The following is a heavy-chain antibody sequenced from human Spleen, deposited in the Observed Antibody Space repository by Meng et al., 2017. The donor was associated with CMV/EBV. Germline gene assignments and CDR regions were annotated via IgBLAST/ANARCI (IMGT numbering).Heavy chain of an antibody. Sequence: TCSVSGGSFSSRSSYWGWMRRSPGKGLEWIGLIYYSGRTTYNPSLESRVTISIDRSKNQFSLRANSVTSADTAVYYCARGSNGWFDPWGQGTLVTVSS. CDR2: IYYSGRT. CDR1: GGSFSSRSSY. V-gene: IGHV4-61*05. J-gene: IGHJ5*02. CDR3: ARGSNGWFDP.